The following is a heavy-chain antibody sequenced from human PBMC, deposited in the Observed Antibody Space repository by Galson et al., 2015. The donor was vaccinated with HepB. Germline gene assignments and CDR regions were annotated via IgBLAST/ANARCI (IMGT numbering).Heavy chain of an antibody. CDR3: AKGHTDSGWPDDAFDY. Sequence: SLRLSXXXSGFPFXXYAXXWVRQVPGRGLEXXXVINDXGSPPHYADSVKGRFTISRDNPEKTVYLQMNSIRAEDTAVYYCAKGHTDSGWPDDAFDYWGQGTMVTV. D-gene: IGHD6-19*01. CDR1: GFPFXXYA. J-gene: IGHJ3*01. V-gene: IGHV3-23*01. CDR2: INDXGSPP.